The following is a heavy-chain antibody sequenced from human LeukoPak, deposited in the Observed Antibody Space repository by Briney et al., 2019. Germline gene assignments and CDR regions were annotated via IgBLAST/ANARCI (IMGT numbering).Heavy chain of an antibody. CDR2: IYYSGST. Sequence: SETLSLTCTVSGGSISSYYWSWIRQPPGKGLEWIGYIYYSGSTNYNPSLKGRVTISVDTSKNQFSLKLSSVTAADTAVYYCAREACSGGSCYSGYFDYWGQGTLVTVSS. CDR3: AREACSGGSCYSGYFDY. CDR1: GGSISSYY. J-gene: IGHJ4*02. V-gene: IGHV4-59*01. D-gene: IGHD2-15*01.